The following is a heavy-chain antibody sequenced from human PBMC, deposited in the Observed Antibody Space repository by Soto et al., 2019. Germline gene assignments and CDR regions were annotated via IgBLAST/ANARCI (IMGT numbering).Heavy chain of an antibody. CDR3: ARDLRYCSGGSCIDY. Sequence: GASVKVSCKASGGTFSSYAISWVRQAPGQGLEWMGGIIPIFGTANYAQKFQGRVTITADESTSTAYMELSSLRSEDTAVYYCARDLRYCSGGSCIDYWGQGTLVTVS. V-gene: IGHV1-69*13. CDR2: IIPIFGTA. CDR1: GGTFSSYA. D-gene: IGHD2-15*01. J-gene: IGHJ4*02.